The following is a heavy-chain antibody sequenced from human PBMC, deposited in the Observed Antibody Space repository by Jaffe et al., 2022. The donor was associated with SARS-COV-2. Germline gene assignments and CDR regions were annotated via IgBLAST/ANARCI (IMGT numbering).Heavy chain of an antibody. CDR1: GYTFTGYY. CDR2: INPNSGGT. D-gene: IGHD6-13*01. CDR3: ARETAAAGIYYYYYGMDV. J-gene: IGHJ6*02. V-gene: IGHV1-2*06. Sequence: QVQLVQSGAEVKKPGASVKVSCKASGYTFTGYYMHWVRQAPGQGLEWMGRINPNSGGTNYAQKFQGRVTMTRDTSISTAYMELSRLRSDDTAVYYCARETAAAGIYYYYYGMDVWGQGTTVTVSS.